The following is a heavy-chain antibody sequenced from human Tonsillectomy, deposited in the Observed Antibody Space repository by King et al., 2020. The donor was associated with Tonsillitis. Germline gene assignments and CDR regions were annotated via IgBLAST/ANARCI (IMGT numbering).Heavy chain of an antibody. D-gene: IGHD6-13*01. CDR1: GGSISSGGYY. V-gene: IGHV4-31*03. CDR3: AGGGDISAAGRFDC. Sequence: QLQESGPGLVKPSQTLSLTCTVSGGSISSGGYYWSWIRQHPGKGLEWIGYIHYSGSTFYNPSLKRRVTMSVDTSKNQFSLKLRSGTDADTAVYYCAGGGDISAAGRFDCWGQGTLVTVSS. CDR2: IHYSGST. J-gene: IGHJ4*02.